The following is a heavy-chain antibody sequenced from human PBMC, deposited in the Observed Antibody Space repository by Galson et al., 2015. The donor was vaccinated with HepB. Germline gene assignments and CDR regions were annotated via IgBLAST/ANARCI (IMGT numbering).Heavy chain of an antibody. D-gene: IGHD2-15*01. CDR2: ISAYNGNT. CDR3: ARDTRFGCSGGSCYPYWYFDL. Sequence: SVKVSCKASGYTFTSYGISWVRQAPGQGLEWMGWISAYNGNTNYAQKLQGRVTMTTDASTSTAYMELRSLRSDDTAVYYCARDTRFGCSGGSCYPYWYFDLWGRGTLVTVSS. V-gene: IGHV1-18*01. J-gene: IGHJ2*01. CDR1: GYTFTSYG.